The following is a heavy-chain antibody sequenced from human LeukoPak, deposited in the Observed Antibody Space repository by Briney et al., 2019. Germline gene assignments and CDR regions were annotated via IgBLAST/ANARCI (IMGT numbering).Heavy chain of an antibody. CDR3: ARVRYYDSSGYYYEGVFDY. D-gene: IGHD3-22*01. J-gene: IGHJ4*02. CDR2: IYYSGST. V-gene: IGHV4-30-4*01. Sequence: NPSETLSLTCTVSGGSISSGDYYWSWIRQPPGKGLEWIGYIYYSGSTYYNPSLKSRLTISIDTSKSQFSLKLSSVTAADTAVYYCARVRYYDSSGYYYEGVFDYWGQGTLVTVSS. CDR1: GGSISSGDYY.